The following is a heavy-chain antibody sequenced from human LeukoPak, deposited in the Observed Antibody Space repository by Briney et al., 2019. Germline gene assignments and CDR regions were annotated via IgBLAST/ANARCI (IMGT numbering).Heavy chain of an antibody. CDR3: AREISHAFDI. CDR2: ISSSSSYI. CDR1: GFTFSSYS. Sequence: PGGSLRHPCGASGFTFSSYSMNWVRQAPRKGLEWVSSISSSSSYIYYADSVKGRFTISRDNAKNSLYLQMNSLRAEDTAVYYCAREISHAFDIWGQGTMVTVSS. J-gene: IGHJ3*02. V-gene: IGHV3-21*01.